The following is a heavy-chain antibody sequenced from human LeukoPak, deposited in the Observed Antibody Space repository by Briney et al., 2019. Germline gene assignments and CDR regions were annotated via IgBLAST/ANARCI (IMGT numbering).Heavy chain of an antibody. CDR3: TRDQGWQQFDS. J-gene: IGHJ4*02. CDR2: ISSSGSTI. D-gene: IGHD5-24*01. V-gene: IGHV3-48*03. Sequence: GGSLRLSCAASGFTFSSYEMNWVRQAPGKGLEWVSYISSSGSTIYNADSVKGRFTISRDNAKNSLYLQMNSLRDDDTAVYFCTRDQGWQQFDSWGQGTLVTVSS. CDR1: GFTFSSYE.